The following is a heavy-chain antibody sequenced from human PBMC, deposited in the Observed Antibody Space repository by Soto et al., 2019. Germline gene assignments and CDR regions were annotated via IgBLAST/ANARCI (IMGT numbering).Heavy chain of an antibody. Sequence: GGSLRLSCAASGFTFSGSAMHWVRQASGKGLEWVGRIRSKANSYATAYAASVKGRFTISRDDSKNTAYLQMNSLKTEDTAVYYCTRIGYCSGGSCFDAFDIWGQGTMVT. J-gene: IGHJ3*02. D-gene: IGHD2-15*01. CDR1: GFTFSGSA. CDR3: TRIGYCSGGSCFDAFDI. CDR2: IRSKANSYAT. V-gene: IGHV3-73*01.